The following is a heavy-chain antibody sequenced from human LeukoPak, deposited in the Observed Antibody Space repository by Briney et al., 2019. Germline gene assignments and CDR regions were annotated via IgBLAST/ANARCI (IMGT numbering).Heavy chain of an antibody. CDR1: GFTFSSYS. CDR3: ARETITMVRGVIHNWFDP. Sequence: PGGSLRLSCAASGFTFSSYSMNWVRQAPGKGLEWVAVISYDGSNKYYADSVKGRFTISRDNSKNTLYLQMNSLSAEDTAVYYCARETITMVRGVIHNWFDPWGQGTLVTVSS. CDR2: ISYDGSNK. D-gene: IGHD3-10*01. J-gene: IGHJ5*02. V-gene: IGHV3-30*03.